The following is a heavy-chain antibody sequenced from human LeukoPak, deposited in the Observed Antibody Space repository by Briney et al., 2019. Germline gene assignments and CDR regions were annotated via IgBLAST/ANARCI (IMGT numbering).Heavy chain of an antibody. J-gene: IGHJ4*02. D-gene: IGHD6-19*01. CDR2: INGSGSNT. V-gene: IGHV3-23*01. CDR3: AKRSGYTTGWFFDF. CDR1: RFSFISYA. Sequence: GGSLRLSCKASRFSFISYAMSWVRQAPGRGPEWVSQINGSGSNTYYADSVKGRFTISRDNAKSTLFLQMNSLRAEDTAVFYCAKRSGYTTGWFFDFWGQGTLVTVSS.